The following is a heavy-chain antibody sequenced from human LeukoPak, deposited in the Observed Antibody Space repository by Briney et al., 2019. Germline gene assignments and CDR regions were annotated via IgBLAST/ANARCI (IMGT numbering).Heavy chain of an antibody. V-gene: IGHV3-48*04. CDR2: ISSSSSTI. CDR3: ARGPIVVVPAASPNWFDP. J-gene: IGHJ5*02. CDR1: GFTFSSYS. D-gene: IGHD2-2*01. Sequence: GGSLRLSCAASGFTFSSYSMNWVRQAPGKGLEWVSYISSSSSTIYYADSVKGRFTISRDNAKNSLYLQMNSLRAEDTAVYCCARGPIVVVPAASPNWFDPWGQGPLVPVSS.